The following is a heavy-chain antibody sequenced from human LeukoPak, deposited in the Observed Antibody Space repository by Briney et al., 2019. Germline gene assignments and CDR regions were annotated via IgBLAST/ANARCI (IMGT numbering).Heavy chain of an antibody. D-gene: IGHD2-2*01. CDR1: GYTFTSYG. CDR3: AREGRIVPSANVFPQAFDI. CDR2: ISAYTGNT. J-gene: IGHJ3*02. V-gene: IGHV1-18*04. Sequence: GASVKVSCKASGYTFTSYGINWVRQAPGQGLEWMGWISAYTGNTNYAQKFQGRVTMTTDTSTSTAYMELRSLRSDDTAVYYCAREGRIVPSANVFPQAFDIWGQGTMVTVSS.